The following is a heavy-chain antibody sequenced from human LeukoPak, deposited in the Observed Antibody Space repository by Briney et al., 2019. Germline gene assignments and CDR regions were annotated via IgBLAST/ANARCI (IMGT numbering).Heavy chain of an antibody. D-gene: IGHD6-19*01. V-gene: IGHV3-23*01. CDR1: GFTFSNYA. CDR2: IRGSGGIT. Sequence: PGGSLRLSCVASGFTFSNYAMTWVRQAPGKGLEWVSDIRGSGGITYYADSVRGRLTISRDNSLNTLYLQMNSLRAEDTAVYYCAKAVAGYWYFDLWGRGTLLTVSS. CDR3: AKAVAGYWYFDL. J-gene: IGHJ2*01.